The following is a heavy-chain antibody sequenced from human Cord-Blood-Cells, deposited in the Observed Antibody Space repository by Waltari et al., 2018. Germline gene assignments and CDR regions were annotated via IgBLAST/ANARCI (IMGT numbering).Heavy chain of an antibody. CDR3: ARDLRRGRCSSTSCQGWDWFDP. D-gene: IGHD2-2*01. V-gene: IGHV4-38-2*02. Sequence: QVQLQESGPGLVKPSETLSLTCAVSGYSISSGYYWGWIRQPPGKGLEWIGSIYHSGSTYYNPSLKCRVTISVDTSKNQFSLKLSSVTAADTAVYYCARDLRRGRCSSTSCQGWDWFDPWGQGTLVTVSS. CDR1: GYSISSGYY. J-gene: IGHJ5*02. CDR2: IYHSGST.